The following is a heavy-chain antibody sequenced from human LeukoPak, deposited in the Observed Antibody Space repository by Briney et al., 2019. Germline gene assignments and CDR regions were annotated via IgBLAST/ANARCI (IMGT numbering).Heavy chain of an antibody. V-gene: IGHV1-18*01. Sequence: GASVKVSCKASGYTFTSYGISWVRQAPGQGLEWMGWISAYNGNTNYAQKLQGRVTMTTDTSTSTVYMELRSLRSDDTAVYYCARDCSSTSCQSRDYYYYGMDVWGQGTTVTVSS. CDR2: ISAYNGNT. CDR3: ARDCSSTSCQSRDYYYYGMDV. D-gene: IGHD2-2*01. CDR1: GYTFTSYG. J-gene: IGHJ6*02.